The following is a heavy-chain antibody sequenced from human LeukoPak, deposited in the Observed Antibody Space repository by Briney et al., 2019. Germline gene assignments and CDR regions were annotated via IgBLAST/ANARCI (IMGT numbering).Heavy chain of an antibody. J-gene: IGHJ3*02. CDR2: IYYSGST. Sequence: SETLSLTCTVSGASISSYYWSWIRQPPGKGLEWIGYIYYSGSTNYNPSLKSRVTISVDTSKNQFSLKLSSVTAADTAVYYCARDSSRYCTNGVCFDSAFDIWGQGTMVTVSS. D-gene: IGHD2-8*01. CDR3: ARDSSRYCTNGVCFDSAFDI. V-gene: IGHV4-59*01. CDR1: GASISSYY.